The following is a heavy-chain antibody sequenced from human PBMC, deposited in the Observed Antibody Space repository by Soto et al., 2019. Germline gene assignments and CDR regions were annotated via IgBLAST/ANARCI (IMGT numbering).Heavy chain of an antibody. V-gene: IGHV3-30-3*01. Sequence: QVQLVESGGGVVQPGRSLRLSCAASGFTFSSYAMHWVRQAPGKGLEWVAVISYDGSNKYYADSVKGRFTISRDNSKNTLYLQMNSLRAEDTAVYYCAKERDGYSLGYWGQGTLVTVSS. CDR1: GFTFSSYA. D-gene: IGHD2-15*01. CDR3: AKERDGYSLGY. J-gene: IGHJ4*02. CDR2: ISYDGSNK.